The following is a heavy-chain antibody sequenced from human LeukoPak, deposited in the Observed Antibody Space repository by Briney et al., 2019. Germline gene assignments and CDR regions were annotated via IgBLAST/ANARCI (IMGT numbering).Heavy chain of an antibody. CDR1: GGSLSSSSYY. D-gene: IGHD3-10*01. Sequence: SQTLSLTCTVSGGSLSSSSYYWGWIRQSPGKGLEWIGSIYYSGTTYYNPSLKSRVTISVGTSKNQFSLKLSSVTAADTAVYYCARALLWFGELLVWGQGTLVTVSS. V-gene: IGHV4-39*07. J-gene: IGHJ4*02. CDR2: IYYSGTT. CDR3: ARALLWFGELLV.